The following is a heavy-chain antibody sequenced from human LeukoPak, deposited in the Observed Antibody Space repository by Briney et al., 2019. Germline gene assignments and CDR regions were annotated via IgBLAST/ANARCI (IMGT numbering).Heavy chain of an antibody. D-gene: IGHD2-2*01. CDR3: ARHLVVPATTYYYYYMDV. J-gene: IGHJ6*03. CDR2: VYFTGSP. Sequence: SETLSLTCTVSGDSMSSNYYYWGWIRQPPGKGLEWIGTVYFTGSPYYNSSLKSRVTISVDTSETQFSLTLSSVTAADTAVYFCARHLVVPATTYYYYYMDVWGKGTTVTVSS. V-gene: IGHV4-39*01. CDR1: GDSMSSNYYY.